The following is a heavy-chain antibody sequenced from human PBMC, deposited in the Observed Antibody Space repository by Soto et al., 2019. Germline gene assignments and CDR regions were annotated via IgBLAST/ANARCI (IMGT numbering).Heavy chain of an antibody. D-gene: IGHD2-21*01. CDR2: VSATAGTT. CDR1: GFTFSNYA. V-gene: IGHV3-23*01. CDR3: AKDIFHQATRGYFDY. J-gene: IGHJ4*02. Sequence: SGFTFSNYAMSWVRQAPGKGLEWVSLVSATAGTTYYTDSVKGRFTISRDNAKDSLYLQMNSLRAEDTALYYCAKDIFHQATRGYFDYWGQGTLVTVSS.